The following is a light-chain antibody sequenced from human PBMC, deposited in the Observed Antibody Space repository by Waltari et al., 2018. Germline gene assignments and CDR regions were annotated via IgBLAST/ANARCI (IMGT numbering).Light chain of an antibody. Sequence: IVVTQSPLSLSVTPGEPASISCRSSQSLLNSNGYNYVDWYLQKPGQSPQHLIYLGSYRASGVPDRFRGSGSGTDFTLKISRVEAEDVGVYDCVQTLETPPWTFGQGTKVEIK. CDR3: VQTLETPPWT. V-gene: IGKV2-28*01. CDR1: QSLLNSNGYNY. J-gene: IGKJ1*01. CDR2: LGS.